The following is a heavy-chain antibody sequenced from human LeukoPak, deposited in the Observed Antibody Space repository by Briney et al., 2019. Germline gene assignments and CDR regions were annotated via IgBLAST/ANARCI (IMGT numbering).Heavy chain of an antibody. Sequence: PGGFLRLSCAASGFTFSSYVMTWVRQAPGAGLEWVSAIGVDPPTTDYADSVKGRFTISRDDSKNTVYLQMNSLRVEDTAPYYCTRRVGGTPDFWGLGTLVTVSS. D-gene: IGHD1-26*01. J-gene: IGHJ4*02. CDR3: TRRVGGTPDF. CDR2: IGVDPPTT. V-gene: IGHV3-23*01. CDR1: GFTFSSYV.